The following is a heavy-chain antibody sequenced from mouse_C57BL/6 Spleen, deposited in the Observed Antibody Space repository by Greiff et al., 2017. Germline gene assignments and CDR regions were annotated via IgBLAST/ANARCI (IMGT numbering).Heavy chain of an antibody. Sequence: EVLLVESGGGLVKPGGSLKLSCAASGFTFSAYGMHWVRQAPEKGLEWVAYISRGSSTIYYADTVKGRFTISRENAKNTLFLQMTSLRSEDTAMYYSARNLDYFDYWGQGTTLTVAS. V-gene: IGHV5-17*01. CDR2: ISRGSSTI. CDR1: GFTFSAYG. J-gene: IGHJ2*01. CDR3: ARNLDYFDY.